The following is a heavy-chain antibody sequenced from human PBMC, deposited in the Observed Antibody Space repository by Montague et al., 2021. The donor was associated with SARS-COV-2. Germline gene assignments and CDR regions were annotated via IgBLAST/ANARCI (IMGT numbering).Heavy chain of an antibody. D-gene: IGHD2-8*01. CDR2: INPDGGVI. Sequence: SRRISCAASGFTFSGYWMHWVRQVPGKGLVWVSRINPDGGVITYADSVKGRFTISRDNAKNTLYLQMNSLRAEDTAVYYCVRDQIMVSTPGDDFDYWGQGTLVTVSS. V-gene: IGHV3-74*03. J-gene: IGHJ4*02. CDR1: GFTFSGYW. CDR3: VRDQIMVSTPGDDFDY.